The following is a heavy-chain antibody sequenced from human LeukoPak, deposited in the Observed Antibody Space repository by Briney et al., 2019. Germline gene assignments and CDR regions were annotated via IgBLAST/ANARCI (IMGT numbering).Heavy chain of an antibody. D-gene: IGHD2-2*01. J-gene: IGHJ4*02. CDR3: VRRAAMGRYFDY. CDR2: IYYSGST. CDR1: GGSINSYY. V-gene: IGHV4-59*01. Sequence: PSETLSLTCTVSGGSINSYYWSWIRQPPGKGLEWIGYIYYSGSTNYNPSLKSRVTISVDTSKNQFSLKLSSVTAADTAVYYCVRRAAMGRYFDYWGQGTLVTVSS.